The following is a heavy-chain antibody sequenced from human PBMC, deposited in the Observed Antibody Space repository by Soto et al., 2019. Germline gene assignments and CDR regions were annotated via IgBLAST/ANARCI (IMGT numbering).Heavy chain of an antibody. J-gene: IGHJ3*02. CDR2: INPNSGGT. V-gene: IGHV1-2*04. D-gene: IGHD5-12*01. CDR3: ARRMATNHTDAFDI. CDR1: GYTFTGYY. Sequence: GASVKVSCKASGYTFTGYYMHWVRQAPGQGLEWMGWINPNSGGTNYAQKFQGWVTMTRDTSISTAYMELSRLRSDDTAVYYCARRMATNHTDAFDIWGQGTMVTVSS.